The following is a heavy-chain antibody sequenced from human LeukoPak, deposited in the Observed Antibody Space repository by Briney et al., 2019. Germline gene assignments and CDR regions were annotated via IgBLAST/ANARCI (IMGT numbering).Heavy chain of an antibody. CDR2: INPSGDST. D-gene: IGHD4-17*01. V-gene: IGHV1-46*01. J-gene: IGHJ4*02. Sequence: ASVKVSSKASGYTFTSYHIYWVRQAPGQGLEWMGVINPSGDSTTYAQKFQGRVTMTRDTSTSTVYMELFSLRSGDTAVYYCASRATVTTNSQVDFWGQGTLVTVSS. CDR3: ASRATVTTNSQVDF. CDR1: GYTFTSYH.